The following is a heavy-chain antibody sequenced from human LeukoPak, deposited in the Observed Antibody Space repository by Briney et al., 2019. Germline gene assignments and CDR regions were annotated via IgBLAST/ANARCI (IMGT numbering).Heavy chain of an antibody. CDR3: ARDSSSNGVGY. D-gene: IGHD6-13*01. CDR1: GFTFSSYA. CDR2: ISYDGSNK. V-gene: IGHV3-30-3*01. J-gene: IGHJ4*02. Sequence: GSLRLSCAASGFTFSSYAMHWVRQAPGKGLEWVAVISYDGSNKYYADSVKGRFTISRDNSKNTLYLQMNSLRAEDTAVYYCARDSSSNGVGYWGQGTLVTVSS.